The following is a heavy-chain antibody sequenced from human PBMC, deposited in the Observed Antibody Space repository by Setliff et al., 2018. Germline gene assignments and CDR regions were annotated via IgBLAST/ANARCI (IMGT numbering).Heavy chain of an antibody. CDR3: ARLGPTYYNFWSGYYRY. CDR1: GGSISSGSYY. J-gene: IGHJ4*02. Sequence: SETLSLTCTVSGGSISSGSYYWSWIRQPAGKGLEWIGRIYTSGSTNYNPSLKSRVTISVDTSKNQFSLKLSSVTAADTAVYYCARLGPTYYNFWSGYYRYWGQGTLVTVSS. CDR2: IYTSGST. D-gene: IGHD3-3*01. V-gene: IGHV4-61*02.